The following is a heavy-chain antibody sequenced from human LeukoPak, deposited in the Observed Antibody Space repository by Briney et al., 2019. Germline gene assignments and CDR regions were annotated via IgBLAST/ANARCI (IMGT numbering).Heavy chain of an antibody. V-gene: IGHV3-23*01. CDR3: AKGGYDSWFDP. D-gene: IGHD3-3*01. Sequence: GGSLRLSCAASGFSFSSYSMTWVRQAPGKGLEWVSNIRRNGGDRYYADSVKGRFTISGDNSKNTVYLEMNSLRAEDTAVYYCAKGGYDSWFDPWGQGTLVTVSS. CDR1: GFSFSSYS. J-gene: IGHJ5*02. CDR2: IRRNGGDR.